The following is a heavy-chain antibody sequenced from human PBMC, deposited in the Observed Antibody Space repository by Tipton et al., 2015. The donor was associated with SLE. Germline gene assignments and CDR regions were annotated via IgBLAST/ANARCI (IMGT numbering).Heavy chain of an antibody. V-gene: IGHV3-48*03. CDR1: GFTFSDYE. J-gene: IGHJ4*02. D-gene: IGHD6-13*01. CDR2: ISSGVPTI. CDR3: ARTRKGSSGYPNDD. Sequence: SLRLSCAASGFTFSDYEMNWVRQAPGRGPEWVAYISSGVPTIYYADSVKGRFTISRDYARTSLDLQMNSLRAEDTAVYYCARTRKGSSGYPNDDGCQGTLVAVSS.